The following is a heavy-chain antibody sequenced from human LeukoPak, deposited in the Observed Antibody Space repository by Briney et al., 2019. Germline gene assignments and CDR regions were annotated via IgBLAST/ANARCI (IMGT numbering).Heavy chain of an antibody. CDR1: GFTFSSYT. CDR2: ILYDGSNK. V-gene: IGHV3-30-3*01. Sequence: PGRSLRLSCVVSGFTFSSYTMHWVRQAPGEGLEWVGVILYDGSNKYYADSVKGRFTISRDNSKNTLYMQVNSLRAGDTAVYYCAREIPRGSSFDYWGQGTLVTVSS. D-gene: IGHD6-13*01. J-gene: IGHJ4*02. CDR3: AREIPRGSSFDY.